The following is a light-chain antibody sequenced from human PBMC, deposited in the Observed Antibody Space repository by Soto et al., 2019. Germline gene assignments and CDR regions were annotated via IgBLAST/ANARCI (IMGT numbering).Light chain of an antibody. V-gene: IGKV3-11*01. CDR2: DAS. CDR3: LQRSSWPRT. Sequence: EIVLTQSPATLSLSPGERATLSCRASQSVSNYLAWYQQKPGQAPRLLIYDASNRATAIPDRFIGSGSGTDLTLTISSLEPEDFAVYYCLQRSSWPRTFGQGTRLEIK. CDR1: QSVSNY. J-gene: IGKJ2*01.